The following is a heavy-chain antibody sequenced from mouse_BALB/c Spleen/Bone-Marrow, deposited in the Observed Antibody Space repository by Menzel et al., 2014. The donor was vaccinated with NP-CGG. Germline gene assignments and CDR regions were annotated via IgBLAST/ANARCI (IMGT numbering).Heavy chain of an antibody. D-gene: IGHD2-4*01. V-gene: IGHV7-3*02. CDR3: ARGYYDDY. J-gene: IGHJ2*01. CDR1: GFTFTDYF. CDR2: IRNKANGYTT. Sequence: DVKLQESGGGLVQPEGSLRLSCATSGFTFTDYFMTWVRQPPGKALEWLGFIRNKANGYTTEYSASVKGRFTISRNNSQSILYLQMNTLRAEDSATYYCARGYYDDYWGQGTTLTVSS.